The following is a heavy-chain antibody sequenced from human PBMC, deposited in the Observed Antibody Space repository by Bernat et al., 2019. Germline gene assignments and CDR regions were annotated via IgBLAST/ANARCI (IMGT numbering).Heavy chain of an antibody. CDR3: ARGLGYCSSTSCYGGKGFDY. D-gene: IGHD2-2*01. CDR1: GGSVSSGSYY. Sequence: QVQLQESGPGLVKPSETLSLTCTVSGGSVSSGSYYWSWIRQPPGKGLEWIGYIYYSGSTNYNPSLKSRVTISVDTSKNQFSLKLSSVTAADTAVYYCARGLGYCSSTSCYGGKGFDYWGQGTLVTVSS. V-gene: IGHV4-61*01. J-gene: IGHJ4*02. CDR2: IYYSGST.